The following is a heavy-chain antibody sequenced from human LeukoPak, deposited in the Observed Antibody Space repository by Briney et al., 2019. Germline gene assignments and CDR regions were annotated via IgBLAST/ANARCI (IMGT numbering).Heavy chain of an antibody. CDR1: GYTFTGYY. CDR3: ARVASSGNDASDI. D-gene: IGHD3-10*01. Sequence: ASVKVSCKASGYTFTGYYIHWVRQAPGQGLEWMGIINPSGGSTSYAQKFQGRVTMTRDTSTSTVYMELSSLRSEDTAVYYCARVASSGNDASDIWGQGTMVTVSS. J-gene: IGHJ3*02. CDR2: INPSGGST. V-gene: IGHV1-46*01.